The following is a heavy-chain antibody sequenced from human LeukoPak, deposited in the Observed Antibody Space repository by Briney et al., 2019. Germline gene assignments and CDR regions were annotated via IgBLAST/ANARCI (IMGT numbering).Heavy chain of an antibody. CDR1: GFTFSSYW. CDR3: ARAGLLWFGESRMDV. V-gene: IGHV3-7*01. D-gene: IGHD3-10*01. CDR2: IKQDGSEK. J-gene: IGHJ6*02. Sequence: PGGSLRLSCATSGFTFSSYWMSWDRQAPGKGLEWVANIKQDGSEKYYVDSVKGRFTISRDNAKNSLYLQMNSLRAEDTAVYYCARAGLLWFGESRMDVWGQGTTVTVSS.